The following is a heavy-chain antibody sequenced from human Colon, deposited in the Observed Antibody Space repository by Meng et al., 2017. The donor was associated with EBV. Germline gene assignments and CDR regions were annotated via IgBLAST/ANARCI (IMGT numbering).Heavy chain of an antibody. Sequence: GQLQGSGPGRGTPHQTLSLTCTVSGGSISSGDYYWSWNRQPPGKGLELIGHIYYSGSTSYNPSLKSRVTISVDTYNNQFSLKLSSVTAADTAVYYCARVGWRQWSFDLWGRGTLVTVSS. CDR3: ARVGWRQWSFDL. D-gene: IGHD5-18*01. CDR2: IYYSGST. J-gene: IGHJ2*01. CDR1: GGSISSGDYY. V-gene: IGHV4-30-4*01.